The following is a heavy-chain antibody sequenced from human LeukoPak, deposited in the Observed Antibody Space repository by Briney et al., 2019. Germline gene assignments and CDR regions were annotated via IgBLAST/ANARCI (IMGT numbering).Heavy chain of an antibody. J-gene: IGHJ4*02. CDR1: GGSISSVSYY. CDR3: ARTPIYYYDSSGYYN. V-gene: IGHV4-39*07. CDR2: IFYTGRS. Sequence: SETLSLTCTVSGGSISSVSYYWGWIRQPPGKGLECIGSIFYTGRSYYNPSLKRRVTISVDTSKNQFSLKLSSVTAADTAVYYCARTPIYYYDSSGYYNWGQGTLVTVSS. D-gene: IGHD3-22*01.